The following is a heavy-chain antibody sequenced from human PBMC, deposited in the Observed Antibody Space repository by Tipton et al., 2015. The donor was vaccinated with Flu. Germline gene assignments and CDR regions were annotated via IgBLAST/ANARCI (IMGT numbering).Heavy chain of an antibody. V-gene: IGHV4-38-2*01. CDR2: IHQTGTN. CDR1: GDYIASDHF. CDR3: ARRDYSNYVSDPKSWFDA. J-gene: IGHJ5*02. Sequence: TLSLTCSVSGDYIASDHFWGWIRQPPGGDLEWIGNIHQTGTNYYNPSLRGRVTFSVDRSKNQFSLRLSSVTAADTAVYFCARRDYSNYVSDPKSWFDAWGRGILVTVSS. D-gene: IGHD4-11*01.